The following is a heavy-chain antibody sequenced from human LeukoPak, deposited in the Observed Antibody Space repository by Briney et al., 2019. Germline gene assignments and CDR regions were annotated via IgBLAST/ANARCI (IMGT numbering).Heavy chain of an antibody. CDR3: ARVHYDSYGFYLDY. CDR2: IYHSGGT. Sequence: PSETLSLTCAVSGDSISSSNWWSWVRQSPGKGLEWIGEIYHSGGTNYNPSLKSRVTISVDKSKNQFSLKLNSVTAADTAVYYCARVHYDSYGFYLDYWGQGTLVTVSS. V-gene: IGHV4-4*02. J-gene: IGHJ4*02. CDR1: GDSISSSNW. D-gene: IGHD3-22*01.